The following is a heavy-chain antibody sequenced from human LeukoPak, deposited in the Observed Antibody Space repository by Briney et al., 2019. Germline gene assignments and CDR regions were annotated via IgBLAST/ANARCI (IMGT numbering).Heavy chain of an antibody. CDR2: ISGSGGST. CDR3: AKDQYGDYYFDY. CDR1: GFTVSSNY. J-gene: IGHJ4*02. D-gene: IGHD4-17*01. V-gene: IGHV3-23*01. Sequence: GGSLRLSCAASGFTVSSNYMSWVRQAPGKGLEWVSAISGSGGSTYYADSVKGRFTISRDNSKNTLYLQMNSLRAEDTAVYYRAKDQYGDYYFDYWGQGTLVTVSS.